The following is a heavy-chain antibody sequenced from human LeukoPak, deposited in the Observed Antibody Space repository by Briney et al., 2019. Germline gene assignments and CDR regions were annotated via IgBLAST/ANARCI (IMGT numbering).Heavy chain of an antibody. J-gene: IGHJ4*02. CDR1: RFTFNSYA. D-gene: IGHD5-12*01. CDR3: ARNANSGWGYFDY. Sequence: GGSLRLSCAASRFTFNSYAMSWVRQAPGKGLEWVSVIGGSNGITFYVGSVKGRFTISRDNSQDTLYLQMNSLRAEDTAVYYCARNANSGWGYFDYWGQGPLVTVSS. CDR2: IGGSNGIT. V-gene: IGHV3-23*01.